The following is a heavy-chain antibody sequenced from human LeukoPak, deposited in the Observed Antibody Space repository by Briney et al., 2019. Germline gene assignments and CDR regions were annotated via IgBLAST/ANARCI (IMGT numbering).Heavy chain of an antibody. J-gene: IGHJ5*02. CDR3: ARDRGVVGLFDP. V-gene: IGHV3-7*01. CDR2: IKEDGSEK. CDR1: GFTFSNYW. Sequence: GGSLRLSCAASGFTFSNYWMSWVRQAPGKGLEWVANIKEDGSEKYYVDSVEGRFTISRDNAKNSLYLQMNTLRGEDTAAYYCARDRGVVGLFDPWGQGTLVTVSS. D-gene: IGHD2-15*01.